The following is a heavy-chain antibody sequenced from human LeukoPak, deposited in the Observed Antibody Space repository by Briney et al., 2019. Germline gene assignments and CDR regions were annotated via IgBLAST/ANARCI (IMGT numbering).Heavy chain of an antibody. CDR3: ARQQQLGPYYNHYMDV. V-gene: IGHV1-3*03. CDR1: GYTFTSYA. CDR2: INAGNGNT. J-gene: IGHJ6*03. D-gene: IGHD6-13*01. Sequence: ASVKVSCKASGYTFTSYAMHWVRQAPGQRLEWMGWINAGNGNTKYSQEFQGRVTITRDTSASTAYMELSSLRSEDMAVYYCARQQQLGPYYNHYMDVWGKGTTVTISS.